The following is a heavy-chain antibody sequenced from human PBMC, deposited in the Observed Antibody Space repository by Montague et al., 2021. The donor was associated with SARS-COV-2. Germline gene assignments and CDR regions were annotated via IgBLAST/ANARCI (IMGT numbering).Heavy chain of an antibody. CDR2: IYYSGST. CDR3: AGRVVVQAVIGHWYFDF. CDR1: GGSISSSSYY. D-gene: IGHD2-2*02. Sequence: SETLSLTCTVSGGSISSSSYYWGWIRQPPGKGLEWIGSIYYSGSTYYNPSLKSRVTISVDTSKNQFSLKLSSVTAADTAVYYCAGRVVVQAVIGHWYFDFWGRGTLVTVSS. J-gene: IGHJ2*01. V-gene: IGHV4-39*01.